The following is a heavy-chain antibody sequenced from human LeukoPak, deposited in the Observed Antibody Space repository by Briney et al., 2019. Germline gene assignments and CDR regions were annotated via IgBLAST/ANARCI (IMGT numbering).Heavy chain of an antibody. J-gene: IGHJ4*02. CDR1: GFTFSSYG. Sequence: GGSLRLSCAASGFTFSSYGMHWVREAPGKGLEWVAVIWYDGSNKYYADSVKGRFTISRDNSKNTLYLQMSSLRAEDTAVYYCAKDRGSLGTYFDYWGQGTLVTVSS. CDR2: IWYDGSNK. V-gene: IGHV3-33*06. D-gene: IGHD1-26*01. CDR3: AKDRGSLGTYFDY.